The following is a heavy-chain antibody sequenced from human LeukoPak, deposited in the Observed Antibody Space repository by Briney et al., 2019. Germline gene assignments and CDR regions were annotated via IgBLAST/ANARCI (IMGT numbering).Heavy chain of an antibody. D-gene: IGHD6-6*01. CDR3: ARGAREFAH. J-gene: IGHJ4*02. CDR1: GCSISSGDYY. CDR2: IYNSGGT. V-gene: IGHV4-30-4*01. Sequence: KPSETLSLTCTVSGCSISSGDYYWSWIRQPPGKGLEWIGYIYNSGGTYYNPSLKSRVSISVDTSKNQFSLKLTSVTAADTAVYYCARGAREFAHWGQGALVTVSS.